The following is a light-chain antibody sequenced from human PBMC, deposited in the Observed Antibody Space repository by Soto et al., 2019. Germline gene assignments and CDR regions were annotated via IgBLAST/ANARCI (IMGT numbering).Light chain of an antibody. CDR1: SGSIASNY. Sequence: NFMVTQPHCVSESPGKTVTISCTRSSGSIASNYVQWYQQRPGSAPTTVIYESNQRPSGVPDRFSGSIDSSSNSASLTISGLKTEDEADYCCQSYDSSNLWVFGGGTKLTVL. J-gene: IGLJ3*02. V-gene: IGLV6-57*04. CDR3: QSYDSSNLWV. CDR2: ESN.